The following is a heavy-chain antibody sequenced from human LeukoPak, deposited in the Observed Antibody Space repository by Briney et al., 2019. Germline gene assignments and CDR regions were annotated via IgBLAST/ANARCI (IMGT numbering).Heavy chain of an antibody. CDR3: ASESGYYSHDY. CDR2: MYTSGST. Sequence: SETLCLTCTVSGGSISSYSWSWIRQPAEKGLEWIGRMYTSGSTNYNPSLKSRVTMSVDTSKNQFSLKLSSVTAADTAVYYCASESGYYSHDYWGQGTLVTVSS. CDR1: GGSISSYS. V-gene: IGHV4-4*07. D-gene: IGHD3-3*01. J-gene: IGHJ4*02.